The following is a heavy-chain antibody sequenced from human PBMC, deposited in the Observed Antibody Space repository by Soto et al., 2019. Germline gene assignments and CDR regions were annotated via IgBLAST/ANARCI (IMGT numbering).Heavy chain of an antibody. D-gene: IGHD3-22*01. CDR2: IYYSGST. Sequence: SETLSLTCTVSGGSISPYYWSWIRQPPGKGLEWIGFIYYSGSTNYTPSLKSRVTISVDTSQNQFSLMLTSVTAADTAVYYCARPRSSGYAGEFDYWGQGILVTVS. V-gene: IGHV4-59*01. CDR1: GGSISPYY. CDR3: ARPRSSGYAGEFDY. J-gene: IGHJ4*02.